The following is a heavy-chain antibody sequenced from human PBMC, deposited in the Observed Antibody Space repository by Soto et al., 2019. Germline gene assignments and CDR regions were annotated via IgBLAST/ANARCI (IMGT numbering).Heavy chain of an antibody. D-gene: IGHD3-22*01. CDR3: ARDPPLSMIVVVGVDDF. CDR2: ISSRSTFI. J-gene: IGHJ4*02. Sequence: VQLVESGGSFIQPGGSLRLSCAVSGFSVSRNFMSWIRQAPGKGLEWVSSISSRSTFINYADSVKGRFTISRDNDKGLVYLQMNSLRAEDTAVYYCARDPPLSMIVVVGVDDFWGQGTLVTVSS. CDR1: GFSVSRNF. V-gene: IGHV3-11*06.